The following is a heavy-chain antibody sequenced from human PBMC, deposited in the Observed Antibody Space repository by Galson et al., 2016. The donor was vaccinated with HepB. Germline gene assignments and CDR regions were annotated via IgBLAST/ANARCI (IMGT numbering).Heavy chain of an antibody. CDR1: GFTFSNSV. CDR2: IKRDESAT. Sequence: SLRLSCAASGFTFSNSVMTWVRLAPGKGLEWVASIKRDESATYYVGSVKGRFTISRNNAKNSLFLQMNSLRAEDTALYYCARGGSMDVWGQGTTVTVSS. J-gene: IGHJ6*02. V-gene: IGHV3-7*01. CDR3: ARGGSMDV.